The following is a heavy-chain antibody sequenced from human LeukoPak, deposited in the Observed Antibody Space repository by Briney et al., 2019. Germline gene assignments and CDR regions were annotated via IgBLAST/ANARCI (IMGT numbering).Heavy chain of an antibody. CDR2: ISWNSGNI. CDR1: GFTFDDYA. Sequence: GGSLRLSCAASGFTFDDYAMHWVRQAPGKGLEWVSGISWNSGNIGYADSVKGRFTISRDNAKNSLYLQMNSLRAEDTAVYYCAREGSGSYYSYYYMDVWGKGTTVTVSS. CDR3: AREGSGSYYSYYYMDV. V-gene: IGHV3-9*01. J-gene: IGHJ6*03. D-gene: IGHD3-10*01.